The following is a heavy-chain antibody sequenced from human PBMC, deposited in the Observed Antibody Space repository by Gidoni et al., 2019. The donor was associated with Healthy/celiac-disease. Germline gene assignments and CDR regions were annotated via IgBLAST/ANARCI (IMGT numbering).Heavy chain of an antibody. CDR2: IKQDGSEK. CDR3: ARDLYGVYFDY. CDR1: GFTFSSYW. D-gene: IGHD3-10*01. Sequence: GQLVESGGGLVQPGGYLRLSCAASGFTFSSYWMSWVRQAPGKGLEWVAKIKQDGSEKYYVDSVKGRLTISRDKAKNSLYLQMNSLRAEDTAVYYCARDLYGVYFDYWGQGTLVTVSS. V-gene: IGHV3-7*01. J-gene: IGHJ4*02.